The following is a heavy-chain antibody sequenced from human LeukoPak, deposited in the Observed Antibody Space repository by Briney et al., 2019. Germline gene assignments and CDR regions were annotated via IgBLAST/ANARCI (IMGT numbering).Heavy chain of an antibody. CDR3: ARDQYSYAHAAH. CDR1: GFTVSSNY. Sequence: GGSLRLSCAASGFTVSSNYMSWVRQAPGKGLEWVSVIYSGGTTYYADSVKGRFTISRDNSKNTLHPQMNSLRAEDTAVYYCARDQYSYAHAAHWGQGTLVTVSS. J-gene: IGHJ4*02. CDR2: IYSGGTT. D-gene: IGHD5-18*01. V-gene: IGHV3-66*01.